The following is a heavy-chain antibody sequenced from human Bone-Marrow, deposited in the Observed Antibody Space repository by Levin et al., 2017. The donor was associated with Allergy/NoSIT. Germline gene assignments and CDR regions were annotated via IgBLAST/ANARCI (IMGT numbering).Heavy chain of an antibody. CDR1: GYTFTSYA. J-gene: IGHJ1*01. D-gene: IGHD3-22*01. V-gene: IGHV1-3*01. Sequence: ASVKVSCKASGYTFTSYAMHWVRQAPGQRLEWMGWINAGNGNTKYSQKFQGRVTITRDTSASTAYMELSSLRSEDTAVYYCAGPPGYYDSSPYAEYFQHWGQGTLVTVSS. CDR2: INAGNGNT. CDR3: AGPPGYYDSSPYAEYFQH.